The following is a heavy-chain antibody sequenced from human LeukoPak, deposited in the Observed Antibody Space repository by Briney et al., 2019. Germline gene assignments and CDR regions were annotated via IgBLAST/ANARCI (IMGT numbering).Heavy chain of an antibody. J-gene: IGHJ4*02. CDR1: GFTFSTYA. D-gene: IGHD6-19*01. CDR3: AKATWLAYYFDY. Sequence: PGGSLRLSCAASGFTFSTYAMTWVRQAPGVGLEWVSIIRGSGDITYYAGSVKGRFTISRDNSKNTLYLQMNSLRADDTAVYYCAKATWLAYYFDYWGQGTLVTVSS. V-gene: IGHV3-23*01. CDR2: IRGSGDIT.